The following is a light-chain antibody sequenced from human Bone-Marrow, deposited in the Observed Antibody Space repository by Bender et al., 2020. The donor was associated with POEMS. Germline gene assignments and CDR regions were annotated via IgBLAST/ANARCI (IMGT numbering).Light chain of an antibody. CDR3: TSYSDSASANWL. Sequence: QSALTQPPSVSGSPGQSVTISCTGTSSDVGSYNLVSWYQQHPGKAPKVIIYEGSKRPSGVPDRFSGSKSGNTASLTVSRLQAEDEADYYCTSYSDSASANWLFGGGTKLTVL. J-gene: IGLJ3*02. V-gene: IGLV2-8*01. CDR2: EGS. CDR1: SSDVGSYNL.